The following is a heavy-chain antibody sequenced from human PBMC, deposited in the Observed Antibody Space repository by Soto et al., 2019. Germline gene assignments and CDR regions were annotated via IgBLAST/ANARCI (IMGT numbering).Heavy chain of an antibody. CDR3: ASGIVGATTYGMDV. CDR1: GFTFSGSA. Sequence: GGSLRLSCAASGFTFSGSAMHWVRQASGKGLEWVSGINWNGGSTGYADSVKGRFTISRDNAKNSLYLQMNSLRAEDTALYYCASGIVGATTYGMDVWGQGTTVTVSS. J-gene: IGHJ6*02. V-gene: IGHV3-20*04. CDR2: INWNGGST. D-gene: IGHD1-26*01.